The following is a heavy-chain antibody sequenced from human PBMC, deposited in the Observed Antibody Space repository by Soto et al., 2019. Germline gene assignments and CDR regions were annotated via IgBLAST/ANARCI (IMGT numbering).Heavy chain of an antibody. CDR1: GFTFDDYT. CDR3: AKSLGTTVVTWGMDV. Sequence: GSLRLSCAASGFTFDDYTLHWVRQPPGKGLEWVSLISWDGGGTYYADSVKGRFTISRDNSKNSLYLQMNSLRTEDTALYYCAKSLGTTVVTWGMDVWGQGTTVTVSS. CDR2: ISWDGGGT. J-gene: IGHJ6*02. V-gene: IGHV3-43*01. D-gene: IGHD4-17*01.